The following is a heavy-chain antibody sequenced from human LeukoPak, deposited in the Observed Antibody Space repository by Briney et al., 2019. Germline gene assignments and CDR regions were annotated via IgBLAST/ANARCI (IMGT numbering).Heavy chain of an antibody. Sequence: SETLSLTCAVSGGSISSSNWWSWVRQPPGKGLEWIGEIYHSGSTNYNPSLKSRVTISVDKSKNQFSLKLSSVAAADTAVYYCASRGDYDAFDIWGQGTMVTVSS. CDR1: GGSISSSNW. J-gene: IGHJ3*02. CDR2: IYHSGST. V-gene: IGHV4-4*02. CDR3: ASRGDYDAFDI. D-gene: IGHD4-17*01.